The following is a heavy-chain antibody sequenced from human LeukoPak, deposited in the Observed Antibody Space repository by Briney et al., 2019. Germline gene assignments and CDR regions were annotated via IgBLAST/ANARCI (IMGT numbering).Heavy chain of an antibody. CDR2: INPNSGGT. CDR3: ARPLFSGYSYGYDY. Sequence: ASVKVSCKASGYTFTGYYMHWVRQAPGQGLEWMGWINPNSGGTNYAQKFQGRVTMTRDTSISTAYMELSRLRSDDTAVYYCARPLFSGYSYGYDYWGQGTLVTVSS. J-gene: IGHJ4*02. D-gene: IGHD5-18*01. CDR1: GYTFTGYY. V-gene: IGHV1-2*02.